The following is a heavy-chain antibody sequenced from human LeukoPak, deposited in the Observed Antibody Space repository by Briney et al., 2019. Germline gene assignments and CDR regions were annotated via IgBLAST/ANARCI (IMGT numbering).Heavy chain of an antibody. V-gene: IGHV4-59*01. CDR3: ARHWGSDWYFDL. Sequence: SETLSLTCAVSGGSISNYCFSWIRQPPGKGLEWLGYIHYSGYTNYNPSIKSRVTISVDRSKNQFSLNLSSVTAAGTAVYYCARHWGSDWYFDLWGRGTLVTVSS. D-gene: IGHD7-27*01. CDR1: GGSISNYC. J-gene: IGHJ2*01. CDR2: IHYSGYT.